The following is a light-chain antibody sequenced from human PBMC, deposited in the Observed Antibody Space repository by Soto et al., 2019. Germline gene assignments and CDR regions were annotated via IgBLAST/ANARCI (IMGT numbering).Light chain of an antibody. CDR3: QQYGSSPRT. CDR2: AAS. CDR1: QSVSSSY. V-gene: IGKV3-20*01. J-gene: IGKJ1*01. Sequence: EIVLTQSPGTLSLSPGERATLSCRASQSVSSSYLAWYQQKPGQAPRLLIYAASSRATVIPDRFSGSGSGTDFTLTISSLEPEDFAVYYCQQYGSSPRTFGQGTKVEIK.